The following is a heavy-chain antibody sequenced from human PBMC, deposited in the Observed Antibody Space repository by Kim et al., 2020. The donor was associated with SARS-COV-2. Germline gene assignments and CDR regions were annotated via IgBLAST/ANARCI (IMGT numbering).Heavy chain of an antibody. CDR3: VKGSFDSGASAFDY. D-gene: IGHD3-10*01. Sequence: GGSLRLSCAASGFTFSAYALNWVRQAPGKGLEWVSFIYGSGATTYYADSVKGRFTTSRDNSRNTLYLQMNSLRGDDTAVYYCVKGSFDSGASAFDYWGQG. J-gene: IGHJ4*02. CDR1: GFTFSAYA. CDR2: IYGSGATT. V-gene: IGHV3-23*03.